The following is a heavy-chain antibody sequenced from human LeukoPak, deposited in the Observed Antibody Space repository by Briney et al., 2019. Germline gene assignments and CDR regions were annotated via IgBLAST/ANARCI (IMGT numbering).Heavy chain of an antibody. J-gene: IGHJ3*02. V-gene: IGHV4-34*01. CDR3: ARITDTAMVIGAFDI. Sequence: PSETLSLTCAVYGGSFSGYYWSGIRQPPGKGLEWIGEINHSGSTNYNPSLKSRVTISVDTSKNQFSLKLSSVTAADTAVYYCARITDTAMVIGAFDIWGQGTMVTVSS. CDR1: GGSFSGYY. CDR2: INHSGST. D-gene: IGHD5-18*01.